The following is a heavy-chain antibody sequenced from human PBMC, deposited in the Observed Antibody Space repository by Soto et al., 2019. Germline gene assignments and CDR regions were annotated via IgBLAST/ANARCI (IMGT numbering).Heavy chain of an antibody. J-gene: IGHJ3*02. V-gene: IGHV1-69*01. CDR3: ARPEGTSAAVVGLAFDI. CDR2: ITPIFVPA. Sequence: VQLGQSGAELQKPASSVKVSCTVSAGTLRSYAITWVRQAPGQGLASLVGITPIFVPANYAQKFQGRVTIPADESTSTDYMELGSLRSEDTAGYDCARPEGTSAAVVGLAFDIWGQGTLDTVSS. CDR1: AGTLRSYA. D-gene: IGHD6-13*01.